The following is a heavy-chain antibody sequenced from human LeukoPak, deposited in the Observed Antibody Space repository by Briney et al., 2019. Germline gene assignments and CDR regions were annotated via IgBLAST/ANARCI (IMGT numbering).Heavy chain of an antibody. D-gene: IGHD1-26*01. V-gene: IGHV4-39*01. CDR2: IYYSGST. CDR3: ARRVGATRRDWYFDL. Sequence: SETLSLTCTVSGGSISSSSYYWGWIRQPPGKGLEWIGSIYYSGSTYYNPSLKSRVTISVDTSKNQFSLKLSSVTAADTAVYYCARRVGATRRDWYFDLWGRGTLVTVSS. CDR1: GGSISSSSYY. J-gene: IGHJ2*01.